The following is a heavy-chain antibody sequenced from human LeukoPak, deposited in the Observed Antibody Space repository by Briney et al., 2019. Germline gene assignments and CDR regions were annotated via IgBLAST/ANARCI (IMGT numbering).Heavy chain of an antibody. CDR1: GFTFSSYA. CDR3: AKGVDILTGYYSDAFDI. D-gene: IGHD3-9*01. V-gene: IGHV3-23*01. Sequence: GGSLRLSCAASGFTFSSYAMSWVRQAPGKGLEWVSAISGSGGSTYYADSVKGRFTISRDNSKNTLYLQMNSLRAEDTAVYYCAKGVDILTGYYSDAFDIWGQGTMVTVSS. J-gene: IGHJ3*02. CDR2: ISGSGGST.